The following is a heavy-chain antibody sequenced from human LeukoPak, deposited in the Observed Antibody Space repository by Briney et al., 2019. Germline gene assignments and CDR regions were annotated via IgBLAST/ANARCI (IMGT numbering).Heavy chain of an antibody. CDR3: ARVPRSSSSVDY. D-gene: IGHD6-6*01. Sequence: PSETLSLTCAVYGGSFSGYYWSWIRQPPGKGLEWIGEINHRGSTNYNPSLKSRVTISVDTSKNQFSLKLHPVTAADTAVYYCARVPRSSSSVDYWDQGTLVTVSS. J-gene: IGHJ4*02. CDR2: INHRGST. CDR1: GGSFSGYY. V-gene: IGHV4-34*01.